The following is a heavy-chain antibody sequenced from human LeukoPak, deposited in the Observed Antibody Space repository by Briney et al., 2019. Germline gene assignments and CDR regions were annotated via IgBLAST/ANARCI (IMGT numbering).Heavy chain of an antibody. J-gene: IGHJ5*02. CDR1: GGTFSSYA. V-gene: IGHV1-18*01. CDR3: ARVTNSPGYNWNDEGINWFDP. CDR2: ISTYNGNT. Sequence: GASVKVSCKASGGTFSSYAISWVRQAPGQGLEWMGWISTYNGNTNYAQKLQGRVTMTTDTSTSTAYMELRSLRSDDTAVYYCARVTNSPGYNWNDEGINWFDPWGQGTLVTVSS. D-gene: IGHD1-1*01.